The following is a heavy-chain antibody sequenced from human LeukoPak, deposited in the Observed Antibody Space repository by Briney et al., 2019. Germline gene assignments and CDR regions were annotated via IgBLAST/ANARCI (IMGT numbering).Heavy chain of an antibody. V-gene: IGHV1-46*01. CDR2: VHPTTGST. CDR1: GYTFTSYD. Sequence: ASVKVSCKASGYTFTSYDIHWVRQAPGQGLEWMGVVHPTTGSTSFTQKFPGRGTMTSDTSTTTVYMELSSLRSEDTAVYYCAREWGLRLAVNPKGMDVWGQGATVTVSS. J-gene: IGHJ6*02. D-gene: IGHD6-19*01. CDR3: AREWGLRLAVNPKGMDV.